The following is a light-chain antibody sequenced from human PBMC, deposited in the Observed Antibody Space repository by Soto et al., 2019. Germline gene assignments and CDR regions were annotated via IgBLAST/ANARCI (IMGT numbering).Light chain of an antibody. CDR2: EVS. Sequence: QSVLTQPASVSGSPGQSITISCTGTSSDVGGYNYVSWYQQHPGKAPKLMIYEVSNRPSGVSNRFSGSKSGNTASLTISGHQAEDEADYYCSSYTSSSTLGVFGGGTKLTVL. J-gene: IGLJ2*01. V-gene: IGLV2-14*01. CDR3: SSYTSSSTLGV. CDR1: SSDVGGYNY.